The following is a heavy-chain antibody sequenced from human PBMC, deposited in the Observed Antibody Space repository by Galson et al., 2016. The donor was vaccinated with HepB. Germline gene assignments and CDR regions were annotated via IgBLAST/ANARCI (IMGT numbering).Heavy chain of an antibody. CDR3: ARVTGYSYRLDY. J-gene: IGHJ4*02. Sequence: PRLSCAASGFTFSDYFMSWIRQAPGKGLEWVSYISSSGSTIYYADSVKGRFTISRDNAKNSLYLQMNNLRAEDTAVYYCARVTGYSYRLDYWGQGTLVTVSS. D-gene: IGHD5-18*01. V-gene: IGHV3-11*04. CDR1: GFTFSDYF. CDR2: ISSSGSTI.